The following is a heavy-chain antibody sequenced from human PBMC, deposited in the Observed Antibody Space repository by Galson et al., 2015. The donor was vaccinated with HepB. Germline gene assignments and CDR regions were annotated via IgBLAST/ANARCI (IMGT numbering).Heavy chain of an antibody. J-gene: IGHJ4*02. Sequence: SLRLSCAASGFTFSNAWMSWVRQAPGKGLEWVGRIKNKTDGGTTDYAAPVKGRFTISRDDSKNTLYLQMNSLKTEDTAVHYCIVAPLSNWARVNWGQGTLVTVSS. CDR2: IKNKTDGGTT. D-gene: IGHD3-3*02. CDR1: GFTFSNAW. V-gene: IGHV3-15*01. CDR3: IVAPLSNWARVN.